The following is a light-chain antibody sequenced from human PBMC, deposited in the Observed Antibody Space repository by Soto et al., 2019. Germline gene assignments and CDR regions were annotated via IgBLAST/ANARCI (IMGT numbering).Light chain of an antibody. CDR1: QSVSSTY. V-gene: IGKV3-20*01. CDR2: GAS. Sequence: EMLLTQSPGTLSLSPGETATLSCRASQSVSSTYLAWYQQKPGQAPGLLLYGASNRASGIPDRFAGSGSGTDFTLTISRLEPEDFAVYYCHQYGTSPPTFGGGTKVDIK. CDR3: HQYGTSPPT. J-gene: IGKJ4*01.